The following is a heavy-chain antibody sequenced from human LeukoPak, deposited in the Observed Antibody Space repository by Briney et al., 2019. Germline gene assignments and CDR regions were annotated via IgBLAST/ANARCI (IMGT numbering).Heavy chain of an antibody. J-gene: IGHJ3*02. CDR3: AREYCSGGSCYNDAFDI. CDR2: ISSRSSFI. D-gene: IGHD2-15*01. CDR1: GFTFSSHS. V-gene: IGHV3-21*01. Sequence: GGSLRLSCAASGFTFSSHSMNWIRQAPGKGLEWVSSISSRSSFIYYADSVKGRFTISRDNAKNSLYLQMNSLRAEDTAVYYCAREYCSGGSCYNDAFDIWGQGTMVTVSS.